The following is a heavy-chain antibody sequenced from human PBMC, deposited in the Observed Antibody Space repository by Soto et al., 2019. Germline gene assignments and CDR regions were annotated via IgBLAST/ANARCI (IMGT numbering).Heavy chain of an antibody. CDR1: GYNFSSSW. J-gene: IGHJ6*02. CDR3: ARLVVDYGDYVRIYYYYGMDV. V-gene: IGHV5-51*01. D-gene: IGHD4-17*01. CDR2: IYPGDSDT. Sequence: GGSLKISCEGSGYNFSSSWMGWVRQMPGKGLEWMGIIYPGDSDTRYSPSFQGQVTISADKSVSTAYLQWSSLKASDTAMYYCARLVVDYGDYVRIYYYYGMDVWGHGTTVTVSS.